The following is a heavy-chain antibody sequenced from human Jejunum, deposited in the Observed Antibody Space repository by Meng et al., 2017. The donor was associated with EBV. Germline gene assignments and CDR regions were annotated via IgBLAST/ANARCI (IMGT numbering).Heavy chain of an antibody. Sequence: QEQLVQSGAEVKKPGSSVKVSCKASGDRFGTYSVSWVRQAPGQGLKWMGNTVPIFGTTSYAQKFQGRVTITADESTRTAFMELRNLRSEDSAMYYCARAGGDYEDYWGQGTLVTVSS. CDR3: ARAGGDYEDY. V-gene: IGHV1-69*15. CDR1: GDRFGTYS. J-gene: IGHJ4*02. D-gene: IGHD4-17*01. CDR2: TVPIFGTT.